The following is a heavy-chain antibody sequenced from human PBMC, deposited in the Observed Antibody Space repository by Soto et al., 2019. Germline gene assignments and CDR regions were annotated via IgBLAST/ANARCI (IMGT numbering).Heavy chain of an antibody. V-gene: IGHV4-39*01. CDR1: GGSISSSSYY. CDR3: ASPLQYSSSPFYFDY. J-gene: IGHJ4*02. D-gene: IGHD6-6*01. CDR2: IYYSGST. Sequence: PSETLSLTCTVSGGSISSSSYYWGWIRQPPGKGLEWIGSIYYSGSTYYNPSLKSRVTISVDTSKNQFSLKLSSVTAADTAVYYCASPLQYSSSPFYFDYWGQGTLVTVS.